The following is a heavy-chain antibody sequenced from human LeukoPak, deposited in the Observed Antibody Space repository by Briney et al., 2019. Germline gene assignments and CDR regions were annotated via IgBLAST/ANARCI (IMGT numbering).Heavy chain of an antibody. J-gene: IGHJ3*01. V-gene: IGHV4-39*01. CDR2: TFYTGRT. CDR1: GDSIISNIYW. Sequence: SETLSLTCTVSGDSIISNIYWWDWVRLPPGKGLEWIGATFYTGRTFYSPSLKSRVAISVDTSKNQFSLDLSSATAADTAVYYCARRRHNFDFYDVWGQGTRVTVSS. CDR3: ARRRHNFDFYDV. D-gene: IGHD3/OR15-3a*01.